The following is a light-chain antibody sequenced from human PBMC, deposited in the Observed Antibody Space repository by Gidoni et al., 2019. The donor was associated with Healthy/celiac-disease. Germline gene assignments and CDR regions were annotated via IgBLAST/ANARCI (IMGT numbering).Light chain of an antibody. CDR1: SSDVGGYNY. Sequence: QSALTQPASVSGSPGQSSTISCTGTSSDVGGYNYVSWYQQHPRKAPKLMIYDVSNRPSGVSNRFSGSKSGNTASLTISGLQAEDEADYYCSSYTSSSTLGVFGGGTKLTVL. CDR2: DVS. J-gene: IGLJ3*02. V-gene: IGLV2-14*01. CDR3: SSYTSSSTLGV.